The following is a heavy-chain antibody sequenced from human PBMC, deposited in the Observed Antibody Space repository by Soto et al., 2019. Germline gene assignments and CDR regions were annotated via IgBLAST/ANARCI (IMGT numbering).Heavy chain of an antibody. CDR2: ISHDGCAK. CDR1: GFTLSDYC. D-gene: IGHD4-17*01. Sequence: QVQLVESGGGVVQPGRSLRLYCAAAGFTLSDYCMHWVRQAPGKGLEWVAIISHDGCAKYWADSEKGRFTSSRDNSKNTVYLQMKSLRAADTAVYYCAKDRRAGDYQSVYDFWGQGTLVTVSS. J-gene: IGHJ4*02. CDR3: AKDRRAGDYQSVYDF. V-gene: IGHV3-30*18.